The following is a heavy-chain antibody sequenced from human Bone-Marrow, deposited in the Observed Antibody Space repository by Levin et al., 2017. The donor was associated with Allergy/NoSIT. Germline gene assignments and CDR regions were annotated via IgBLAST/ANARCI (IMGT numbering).Heavy chain of an antibody. D-gene: IGHD3-16*01. Sequence: GSLRLSCAVSGFSITSSSSYWGWIRQPPGKGREWIGSIDYSGYTLYDPSLKSRVEISSDTSKNQFSLKLRSGTAADTALYYCARHDGRNAFSKGFDPWGQGILVTVSS. CDR2: IDYSGYT. CDR1: GFSITSSSSY. CDR3: ARHDGRNAFSKGFDP. V-gene: IGHV4-39*01. J-gene: IGHJ5*02.